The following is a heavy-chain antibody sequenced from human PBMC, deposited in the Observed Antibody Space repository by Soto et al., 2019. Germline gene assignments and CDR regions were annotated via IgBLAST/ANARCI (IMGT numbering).Heavy chain of an antibody. CDR2: IYYTGST. D-gene: IGHD3-16*02. V-gene: IGHV4-59*01. CDR3: ARAFGSTMPSLF. J-gene: IGHJ4*02. Sequence: TSETLSLTCTVSGGHISSYYWNWSRQPPGKGLEWISYIYYTGSTNYNPSPKSRVTISVDTSKKQFSLKLSSVTAADTAVYYCARAFGSTMPSLFWGQGTLVTVSS. CDR1: GGHISSYY.